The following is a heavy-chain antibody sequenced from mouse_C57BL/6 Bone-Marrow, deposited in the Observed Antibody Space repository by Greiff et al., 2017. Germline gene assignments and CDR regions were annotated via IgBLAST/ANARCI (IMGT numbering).Heavy chain of an antibody. Sequence: EVQLQESGPGLVKPSQSLSLTCSVTGYSITSGHYWNWIRQFPGNKLEWMGYISYDGSNNYNPSLKNRISITRDTSKNQFFLKLNSVTTEDTATYYCARERVSNRYFDVWGTGTTVTVSS. CDR3: ARERVSNRYFDV. CDR1: GYSITSGHY. CDR2: ISYDGSN. V-gene: IGHV3-6*01. J-gene: IGHJ1*03. D-gene: IGHD2-5*01.